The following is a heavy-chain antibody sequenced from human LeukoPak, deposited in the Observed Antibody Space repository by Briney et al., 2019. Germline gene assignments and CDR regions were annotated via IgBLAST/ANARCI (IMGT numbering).Heavy chain of an antibody. J-gene: IGHJ4*02. CDR3: ARGPSGYHNT. CDR1: GFTFGDYA. Sequence: GGSLRLSCTGSGFTFGDYAMSWVRQAPGKGLEWVSAISGSGGSTYYADSVKGRFTISRDNSKNTLYLQMNSLRAEDTAVYYCARGPSGYHNTGGQGTLVTVSS. V-gene: IGHV3-23*01. D-gene: IGHD5-12*01. CDR2: ISGSGGST.